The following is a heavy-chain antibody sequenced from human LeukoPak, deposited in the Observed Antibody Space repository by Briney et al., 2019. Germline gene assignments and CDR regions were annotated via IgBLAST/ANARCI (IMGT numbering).Heavy chain of an antibody. Sequence: PGGSLRLSCAASGFTFSSYAMSWVRQAPGKGLEWVSSIGGTDGSTYYADSVKGRFTISRDNSKDTLYLQMNSLRVEDTATYYCAKRDSHGSHPYYLDSWGQGALVTVSS. J-gene: IGHJ4*02. D-gene: IGHD3-10*01. CDR2: IGGTDGST. CDR3: AKRDSHGSHPYYLDS. V-gene: IGHV3-23*01. CDR1: GFTFSSYA.